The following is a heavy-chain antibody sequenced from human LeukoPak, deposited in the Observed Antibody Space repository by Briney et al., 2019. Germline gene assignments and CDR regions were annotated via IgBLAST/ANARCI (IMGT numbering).Heavy chain of an antibody. D-gene: IGHD1-26*01. CDR1: GYTFTGYY. CDR3: ARGLLLHYYYYYMDV. Sequence: ASVTVSCKASGYTFTGYYMHWVRQAPGQGLEWMGWINPNSGGTNYAQKFQGRVTMTRDTSISTAYMELSRLRSDDTAVYYCARGLLLHYYYYYMDVWGKGTTVTVSS. CDR2: INPNSGGT. V-gene: IGHV1-2*02. J-gene: IGHJ6*03.